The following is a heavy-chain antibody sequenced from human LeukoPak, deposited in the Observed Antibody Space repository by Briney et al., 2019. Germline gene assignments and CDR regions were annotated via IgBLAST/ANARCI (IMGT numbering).Heavy chain of an antibody. D-gene: IGHD2-2*01. CDR3: ARVSRIVPAAMLDYYYYMDV. CDR1: GGSISSYY. Sequence: SETLSLTCTVSGGSISSYYWSWIRQPAGKGLEWIGRIYTSGSTNYNPSLKSRVTMSVDTSKNQFSLKLSSVTAADTAVYYCARVSRIVPAAMLDYYYYMDVWGKGTTVTVSS. CDR2: IYTSGST. J-gene: IGHJ6*03. V-gene: IGHV4-4*07.